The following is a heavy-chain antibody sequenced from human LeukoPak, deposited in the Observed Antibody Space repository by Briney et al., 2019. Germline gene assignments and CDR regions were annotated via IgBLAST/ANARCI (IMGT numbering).Heavy chain of an antibody. Sequence: PGESLKISCKGSRYSFTSYLIGWVRQMPGKGLEWMGIIYPGDSDTKYSPSFQGQVTISADKSITTTYLQWSSLKASDTAIYYCARRSSIATRLFDFWGQGTLVTVSS. J-gene: IGHJ4*02. V-gene: IGHV5-51*01. D-gene: IGHD6-6*01. CDR2: IYPGDSDT. CDR3: ARRSSIATRLFDF. CDR1: RYSFTSYL.